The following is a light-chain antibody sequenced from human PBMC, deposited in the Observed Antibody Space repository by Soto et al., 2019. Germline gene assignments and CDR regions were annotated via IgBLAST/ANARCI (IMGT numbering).Light chain of an antibody. J-gene: IGKJ4*01. Sequence: DIVMTQSPDSLAVSLGERATINCKSSQVVFYNSKNYLGWYQQKPGQPPKLFIYWASTRESGVPDRFSGSGSGTDFTLTISSLQAEDVGPYYCLQYYSHPCSLGEGTKADLK. CDR2: WAS. CDR1: QVVFYNSKNY. CDR3: LQYYSHPCS. V-gene: IGKV4-1*01.